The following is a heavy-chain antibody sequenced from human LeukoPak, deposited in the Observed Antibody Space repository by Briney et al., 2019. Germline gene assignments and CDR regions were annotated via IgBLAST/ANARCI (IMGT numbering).Heavy chain of an antibody. CDR2: IYYSGST. CDR3: AREGRWGYYDSSGYQI. V-gene: IGHV4-39*07. Sequence: SETLSLTCTVPGGSISSSSYYWGWIRQPPGKGLEWIGSIYYSGSTYYNPSLKSRVTISVDTSKNQFSLKLSSVTAADTAVYYCAREGRWGYYDSSGYQIWGQGTLVTVSS. D-gene: IGHD3-22*01. J-gene: IGHJ4*02. CDR1: GGSISSSSYY.